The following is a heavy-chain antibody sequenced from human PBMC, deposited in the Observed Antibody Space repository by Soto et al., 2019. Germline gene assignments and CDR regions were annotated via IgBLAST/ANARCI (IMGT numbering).Heavy chain of an antibody. CDR3: AKDVALFKNFWSGYHDY. Sequence: ASVKVSCKASGYTFTGYYMHWVRQAPGQGLEWMGWINPNSGGTNYAQKFQGWVTMTRDTSISTAYMELSRLRSDDTAVYYCAKDVALFKNFWSGYHDYWGQGTLVTVSS. V-gene: IGHV1-2*04. CDR2: INPNSGGT. CDR1: GYTFTGYY. D-gene: IGHD3-3*01. J-gene: IGHJ4*02.